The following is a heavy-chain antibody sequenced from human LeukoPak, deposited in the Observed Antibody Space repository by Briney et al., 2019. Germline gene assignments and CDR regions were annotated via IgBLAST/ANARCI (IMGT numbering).Heavy chain of an antibody. D-gene: IGHD2-2*01. CDR2: IYPGDSDT. CDR1: GYSFTSYW. J-gene: IGHJ6*03. CDR3: ARQLPCSSTSCPPYYMDV. Sequence: GESLKISCKGSGYSFTSYWIGWVRQMPGKGLEWMGIIYPGDSDTRYSPSFQGQVTISADKSISTAYLQWSSLKASDTAMYYCARQLPCSSTSCPPYYMDVWGKGTTVTVSS. V-gene: IGHV5-51*01.